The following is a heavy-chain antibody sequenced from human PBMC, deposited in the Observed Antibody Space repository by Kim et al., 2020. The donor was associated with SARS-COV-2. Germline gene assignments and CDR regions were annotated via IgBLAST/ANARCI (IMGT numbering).Heavy chain of an antibody. CDR1: GFTLSGYW. CDR3: TRVREGNSCLFDV. J-gene: IGHJ3*01. Sequence: GGSLRLSCAASGFTLSGYWMHWVRQVPGKGLVWVSRIGSDGSGVTYADSVKGRFTISRDNAKNTLFLQMNSLTTEDMGLYHCTRVREGNSCLFDVWGQGTMVTVSS. CDR2: IGSDGSGV. V-gene: IGHV3-74*01. D-gene: IGHD2-15*01.